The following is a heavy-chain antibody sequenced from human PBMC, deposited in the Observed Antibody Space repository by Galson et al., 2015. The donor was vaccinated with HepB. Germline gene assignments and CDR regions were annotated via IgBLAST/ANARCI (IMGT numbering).Heavy chain of an antibody. CDR2: ISYDGSNK. J-gene: IGHJ4*02. D-gene: IGHD3-16*01. Sequence: SLRLSCAASGFTFSSYAMHWVRQAPGKGLEWVAVISYDGSNKYYADSVKGRFTISRDNSKNTLYLQMNSLRAEDTAVYYCARALVGGRGPLEYNYWGQGTLVTVS. V-gene: IGHV3-30-3*01. CDR1: GFTFSSYA. CDR3: ARALVGGRGPLEYNY.